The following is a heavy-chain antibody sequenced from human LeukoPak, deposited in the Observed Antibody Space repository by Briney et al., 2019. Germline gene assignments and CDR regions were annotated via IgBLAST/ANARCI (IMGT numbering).Heavy chain of an antibody. CDR1: GGSITNTAYY. CDR2: VYNSWKI. Sequence: SETLSLTCTVSGGSITNTAYYWGWIRQPPGQGLEWIGGVYNSWKIYYNPSLKSRVTISIDTSNNQFSLNLNSVTAADTAVYYCRIVVMPAAAFDYWGQGALVTVSS. CDR3: RIVVMPAAAFDY. D-gene: IGHD2-2*01. V-gene: IGHV4-39*07. J-gene: IGHJ4*02.